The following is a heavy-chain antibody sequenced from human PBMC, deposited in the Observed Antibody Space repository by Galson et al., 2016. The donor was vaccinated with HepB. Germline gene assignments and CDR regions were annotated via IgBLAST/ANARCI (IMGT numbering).Heavy chain of an antibody. Sequence: SCKASGYTFTSYGINWVRQAPGQGLEWMGGIIPIFSTANYAQKFQGRVTITADEFTTTAYMELSSLRSEDTAVYYCAGALYSSNWYRHRAPRDYYYMDVWGKGTTVIVSS. CDR2: IIPIFSTA. CDR1: GYTFTSYG. D-gene: IGHD6-13*01. V-gene: IGHV1-69*01. J-gene: IGHJ6*03. CDR3: AGALYSSNWYRHRAPRDYYYMDV.